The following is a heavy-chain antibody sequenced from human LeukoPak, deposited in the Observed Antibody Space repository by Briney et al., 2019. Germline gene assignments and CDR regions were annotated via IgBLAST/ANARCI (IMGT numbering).Heavy chain of an antibody. CDR1: GFSLSNVRMG. CDR3: AWIRGTYYYYYYMDV. J-gene: IGHJ6*03. Sequence: KRSGPTLVNPTETLTLTCTVSGFSLSNVRMGVSWVRQPPGKALEWLAHIFSNDEKSYSTSLKSRLTISKDTSKSQVVLTMTNMDPVDTATYYCAWIRGTYYYYYYMDVWGKGTTVTVSS. D-gene: IGHD2-15*01. V-gene: IGHV2-26*01. CDR2: IFSNDEK.